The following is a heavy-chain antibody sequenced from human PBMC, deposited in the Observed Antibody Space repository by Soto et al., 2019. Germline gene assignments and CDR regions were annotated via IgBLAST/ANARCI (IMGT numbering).Heavy chain of an antibody. V-gene: IGHV4-4*02. CDR1: GGSISSSNW. CDR3: ARDHYVGSSGPTEPHNWLDP. D-gene: IGHD6-19*01. J-gene: IGHJ5*02. Sequence: NPSETLSLTCAVSGGSISSSNWWSWVRQPPGKGLEWIGEIYHSGSTNYNPSLKSRVTISVDKSKNQFSLKLSSVTAADTAVYYCARDHYVGSSGPTEPHNWLDPWGQGNLVSVYS. CDR2: IYHSGST.